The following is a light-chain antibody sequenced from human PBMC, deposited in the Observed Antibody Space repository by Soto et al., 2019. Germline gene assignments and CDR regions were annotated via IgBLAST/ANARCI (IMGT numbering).Light chain of an antibody. CDR1: SSDVGGYNY. J-gene: IGLJ1*01. V-gene: IGLV2-14*01. CDR3: SSYTIRSTYV. CDR2: EVS. Sequence: QSVLTQPASVSGSPGQSITISCTGTSSDVGGYNYVSWYQQHPGKAPKLVIYEVSDRPSGVSNRFSGSKSGNTAPLTISGLQAEDAADYYCSSYTIRSTYVFGTGTKVTVL.